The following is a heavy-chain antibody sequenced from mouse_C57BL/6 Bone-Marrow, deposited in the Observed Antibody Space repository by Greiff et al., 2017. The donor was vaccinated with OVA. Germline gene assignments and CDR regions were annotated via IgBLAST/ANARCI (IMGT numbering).Heavy chain of an antibody. CDR1: GYTFTSYD. D-gene: IGHD2-1*01. Sequence: VQLQESGPELVKPGASVKLSCKASGYTFTSYDINWVKQRPGQGLEWIGWIYPRDGSTKYNEKFKGKATLTVDTSSSTAYMELHSLTSEDSAVYFCAKIYYGNYGLRFTHWGQGTTLTVSS. V-gene: IGHV1-85*01. J-gene: IGHJ2*01. CDR2: IYPRDGST. CDR3: AKIYYGNYGLRFTH.